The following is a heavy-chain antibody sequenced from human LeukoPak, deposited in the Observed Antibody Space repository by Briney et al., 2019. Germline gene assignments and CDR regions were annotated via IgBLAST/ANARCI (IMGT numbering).Heavy chain of an antibody. CDR1: GFTFSNYW. J-gene: IGHJ6*02. V-gene: IGHV3-7*03. CDR2: ISRDGSER. Sequence: GGSLRLSCAASGFTFSNYWMTWVRQAPGKGLEWVANISRDGSERYYVDSVKGRFTISRDDAKSSLYLQMNSLRAEDTAVYYCARRNAMDVWGQGTTVIVFS. CDR3: ARRNAMDV.